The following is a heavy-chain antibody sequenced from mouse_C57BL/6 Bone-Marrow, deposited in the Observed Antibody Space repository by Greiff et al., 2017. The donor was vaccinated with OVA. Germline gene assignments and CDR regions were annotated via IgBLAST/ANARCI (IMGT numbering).Heavy chain of an antibody. CDR1: GFTFSSYA. Sequence: EVKLVESGGGLVKPGGSLKLSCAASGFTFSSYAMSWVRQTPEKRLEWVATISDGGSYTYYPDNVKGRFTISRDNAKNNLYLQMSHLKSEDTAMYYCAREGNSNHYWGQGTTLTVSS. J-gene: IGHJ2*01. V-gene: IGHV5-4*01. CDR3: AREGNSNHY. D-gene: IGHD2-5*01. CDR2: ISDGGSYT.